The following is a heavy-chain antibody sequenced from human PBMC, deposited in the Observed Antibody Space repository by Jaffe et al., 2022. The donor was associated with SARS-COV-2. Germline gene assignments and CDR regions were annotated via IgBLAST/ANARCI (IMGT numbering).Heavy chain of an antibody. Sequence: EVQLVESGGVVVQPGGSLRLSCAASGFTFDDYTMHWVRQAPGKGLEWVSLISWDGGSTYYADSVKGRFTISRDNSKNSLYLQMNSLRTEDTALYYCAKALKRGYSGYDPRTQFGMDVWGQGTTVTVSS. CDR2: ISWDGGST. V-gene: IGHV3-43*01. CDR1: GFTFDDYT. D-gene: IGHD5-12*01. J-gene: IGHJ6*02. CDR3: AKALKRGYSGYDPRTQFGMDV.